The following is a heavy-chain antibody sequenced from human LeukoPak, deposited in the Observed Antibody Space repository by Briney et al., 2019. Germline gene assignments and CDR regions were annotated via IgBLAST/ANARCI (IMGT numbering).Heavy chain of an antibody. V-gene: IGHV3-48*01. Sequence: SGGSLRLSCAASGFTFSNYAMNWVRQAPGKGLEWVSSISSSSSTIYYADSVKGRFTISRDNAKNSLYLQMNGLRAEDTAVYYCARELFMTDILDYWGQGTLVTVSS. J-gene: IGHJ4*02. CDR1: GFTFSNYA. CDR3: ARELFMTDILDY. CDR2: ISSSSSTI. D-gene: IGHD2/OR15-2a*01.